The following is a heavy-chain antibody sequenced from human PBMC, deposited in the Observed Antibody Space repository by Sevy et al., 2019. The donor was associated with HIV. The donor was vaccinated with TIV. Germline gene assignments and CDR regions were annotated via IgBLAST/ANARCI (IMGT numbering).Heavy chain of an antibody. CDR1: GDSISSYY. Sequence: SETLSLTCTVSGDSISSYYCSWIRQPPGKGLEWIGYIYYSGRTNYNPSLKSRVTISMDTSKNQFSLKLTSVTAADTAVYYCVGANPYFYYGMDVWGQGTTVTVSS. J-gene: IGHJ6*02. D-gene: IGHD3-16*01. V-gene: IGHV4-59*01. CDR2: IYYSGRT. CDR3: VGANPYFYYGMDV.